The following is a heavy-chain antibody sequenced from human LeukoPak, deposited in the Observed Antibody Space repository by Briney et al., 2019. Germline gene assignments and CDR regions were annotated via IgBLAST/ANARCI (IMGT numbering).Heavy chain of an antibody. J-gene: IGHJ3*02. D-gene: IGHD6-13*01. CDR1: GYTLTELS. Sequence: ASVKVSCKVSGYTLTELSMHWVRQAPGKGLEWMGTFDPEDGETIYAQKFQGRVTMTEDTSTDTAYMELSILRSEDTAMYYCATLPRIAAAVYSEDDAFDMWGQGTVVTVSS. V-gene: IGHV1-24*01. CDR3: ATLPRIAAAVYSEDDAFDM. CDR2: FDPEDGET.